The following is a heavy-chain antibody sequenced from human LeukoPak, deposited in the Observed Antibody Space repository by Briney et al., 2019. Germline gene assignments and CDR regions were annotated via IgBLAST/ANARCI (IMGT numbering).Heavy chain of an antibody. D-gene: IGHD3-22*01. CDR2: VSATGYTT. CDR3: AKGAVGKTESSGYPPHFDY. V-gene: IGHV3-23*01. CDR1: GFTLPYG. Sequence: GGSLRLSCVVSGFTLPYGMSWVRQAPGKGLEWVSYVSATGYTTSYADSVKGRFTISRDNAKNTVFLQMDSLGADDTAVYYCAKGAVGKTESSGYPPHFDYWGQGTLVTVSS. J-gene: IGHJ4*02.